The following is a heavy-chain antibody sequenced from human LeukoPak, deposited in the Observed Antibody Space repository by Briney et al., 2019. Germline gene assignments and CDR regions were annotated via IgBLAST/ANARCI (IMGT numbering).Heavy chain of an antibody. Sequence: SGPTLVNPTQTLTLTYSVSGFSATTSGVGVGWIRQPPGEALECLALIYWDDDKRYNPSLKTRLTITKDTSKNQVVLTMTDMDPVDTATYFCAPILGPRASSCDVGIFDYWGQGTLVTVSS. V-gene: IGHV2-5*02. D-gene: IGHD2-2*01. CDR3: APILGPRASSCDVGIFDY. CDR1: GFSATTSGVG. CDR2: IYWDDDK. J-gene: IGHJ4*02.